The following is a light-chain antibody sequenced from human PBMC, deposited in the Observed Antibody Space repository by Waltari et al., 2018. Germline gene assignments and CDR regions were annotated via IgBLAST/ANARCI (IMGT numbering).Light chain of an antibody. J-gene: IGKJ2*01. Sequence: DIQMTQSTPTLSASVVDRVTITCRAKHSITNWLAWYPHRPGQAHKLLIFRASLLERGVPSWFSGSGHGTEFTLTISGLQPDDFGTYYCQQYDSYEYTFGQGTYLDIK. CDR1: HSITNW. V-gene: IGKV1-5*03. CDR3: QQYDSYEYT. CDR2: RAS.